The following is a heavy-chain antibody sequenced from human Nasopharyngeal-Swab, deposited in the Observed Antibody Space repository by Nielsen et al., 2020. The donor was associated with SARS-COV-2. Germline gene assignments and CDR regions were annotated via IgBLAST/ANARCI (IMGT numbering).Heavy chain of an antibody. Sequence: GESLKISCAASGFTFSDYYMSWIRQAPGKGLEWVSYISSSGSTIYYADSVKGRFTISRDNAKNSLYLQMNSLRAEDTAVYYCASPSGGIRVATINYYYYGMDVWGQGITVTVSS. V-gene: IGHV3-11*04. CDR3: ASPSGGIRVATINYYYYGMDV. J-gene: IGHJ6*02. CDR1: GFTFSDYY. D-gene: IGHD5-12*01. CDR2: ISSSGSTI.